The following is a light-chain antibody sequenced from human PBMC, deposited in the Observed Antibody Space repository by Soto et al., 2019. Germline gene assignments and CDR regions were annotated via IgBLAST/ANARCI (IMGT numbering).Light chain of an antibody. V-gene: IGKV3-15*01. CDR2: GAS. J-gene: IGKJ1*01. Sequence: EIVMTQSPATLSVSPGERATLSCRASQNVSSNLAWYQQKPGQAPRLLIYGASTRATGIPARFSGSGSGTEFTLTFSSLQSEDFAVYDCQQDNNWPPWTFGQGTKVEIK. CDR3: QQDNNWPPWT. CDR1: QNVSSN.